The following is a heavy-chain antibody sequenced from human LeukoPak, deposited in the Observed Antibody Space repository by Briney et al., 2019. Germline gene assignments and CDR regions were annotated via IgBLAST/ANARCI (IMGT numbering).Heavy chain of an antibody. CDR1: GFSFSSYW. Sequence: PGGSLRLSRAASGFSFSSYWMHWVRQAPGKGLVGVSRINSDGSSTNDADSVKGRFTISRDNAKNTLYLQMNSLRVEDTAVDYCARDYTTAVAGNLLGYWGQGTLVTVSS. J-gene: IGHJ4*02. CDR3: ARDYTTAVAGNLLGY. D-gene: IGHD6-19*01. CDR2: INSDGSST. V-gene: IGHV3-74*01.